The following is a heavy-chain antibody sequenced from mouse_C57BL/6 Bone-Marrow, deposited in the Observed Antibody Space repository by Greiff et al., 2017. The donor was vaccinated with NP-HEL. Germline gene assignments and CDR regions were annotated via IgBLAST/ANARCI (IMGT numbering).Heavy chain of an antibody. CDR1: GYTFTSYG. Sequence: QVQLKQSGAELARPGASVKLSCKASGYTFTSYGISWVKQRTGQGLEWIGEIYPRSGNTYYNEKFKGKATLTADKSSSTAYMELRSLTSEDSAVYFCARGGHYYSNYRFAYWGQGTLVTVSA. V-gene: IGHV1-81*01. J-gene: IGHJ3*01. CDR3: ARGGHYYSNYRFAY. CDR2: IYPRSGNT. D-gene: IGHD2-5*01.